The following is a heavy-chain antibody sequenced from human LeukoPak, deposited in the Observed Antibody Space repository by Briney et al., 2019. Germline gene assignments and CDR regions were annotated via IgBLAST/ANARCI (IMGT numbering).Heavy chain of an antibody. J-gene: IGHJ6*02. V-gene: IGHV4-38-2*02. D-gene: IGHD2-15*01. CDR2: IYHSGST. CDR1: GYSIGSGYY. CDR3: ARVVAGERAYYYYGMDV. Sequence: SETLSLTCTVSGYSIGSGYYWGWIRQPPGKGLEWIGSIYHSGSTYYNPSLKSRVTISVDTSKNQFSLKLSSVTAADTAVYYCARVVAGERAYYYYGMDVWGQGTTVTVSS.